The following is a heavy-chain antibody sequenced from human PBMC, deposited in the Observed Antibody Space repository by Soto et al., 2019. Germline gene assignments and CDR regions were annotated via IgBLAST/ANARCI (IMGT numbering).Heavy chain of an antibody. CDR1: GASINSGGYY. D-gene: IGHD4-17*01. CDR2: IYFSGST. CDR3: ACGDAWRILLAY. Sequence: QVQLQEAGPGLVKPSQTLSLTCTVSGASINSGGYYWNWIRQLPGKGLEWIGYIYFSGSTYYNPSLESRLNISLDTSQNQFSLKLSSVTAADTAVYYCACGDAWRILLAYWGQGSLVTVSS. V-gene: IGHV4-31*03. J-gene: IGHJ4*02.